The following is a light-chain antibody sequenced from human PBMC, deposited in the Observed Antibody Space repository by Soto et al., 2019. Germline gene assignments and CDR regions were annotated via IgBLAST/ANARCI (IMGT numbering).Light chain of an antibody. V-gene: IGKV3-15*01. CDR2: GAS. CDR1: QSVGSN. Sequence: ETVMTQSPVTLSVSPGERATLSCRASQSVGSNLAWYQQIPGQAPRLLIYGASTRATGIPARFSGSGSGTEFTLTISSLQYEDFAVYYCKQYYNWPPLTFCGGNQVQI. CDR3: KQYYNWPPLT. J-gene: IGKJ4*01.